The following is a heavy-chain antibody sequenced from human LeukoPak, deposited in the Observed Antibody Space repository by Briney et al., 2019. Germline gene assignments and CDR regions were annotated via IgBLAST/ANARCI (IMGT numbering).Heavy chain of an antibody. J-gene: IGHJ4*02. V-gene: IGHV3-23*01. CDR2: ISGSGGST. D-gene: IGHD5-24*01. CDR1: GFTFSSYA. CDR3: AKDPDGNTPLSYFDY. Sequence: GGSLRLSCAASGFTFSSYAMSWVRQAPGKGLEWVSAISGSGGSTYYADSVKGRFTISRDNSKNTLYLQMNSLRAEDTAVYYCAKDPDGNTPLSYFDYWDQGTLVTVSS.